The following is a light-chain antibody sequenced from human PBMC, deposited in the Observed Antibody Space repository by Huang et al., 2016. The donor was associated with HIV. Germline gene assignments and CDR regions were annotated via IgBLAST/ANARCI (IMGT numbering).Light chain of an antibody. J-gene: IGKJ2*01. CDR1: QSVGSK. Sequence: VMTQTPATLSVSPGARATLSCRASQSVGSKLAWFQQKPGQAPRLLIHGASTRATGIPARFSGSWSGTEFTLTISSLQSEDFAVYYCQQYNNWPYTFGQGTKLEIK. CDR2: GAS. CDR3: QQYNNWPYT. V-gene: IGKV3-15*01.